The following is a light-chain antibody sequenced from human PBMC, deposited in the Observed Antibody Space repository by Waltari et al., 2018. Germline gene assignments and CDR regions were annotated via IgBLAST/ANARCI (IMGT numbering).Light chain of an antibody. CDR3: QQYGTPQGYI. CDR1: QRVSSNY. Sequence: VLTQSPGTLSLSPGDTATLSCRANQRVSSNYFAWYQKKAGQSPRLLIYGASNRAPGVPDRFSGRVSGAEFTLTISRLDPEDFAVYYCQQYGTPQGYIFGQGTKVDI. V-gene: IGKV3-20*01. J-gene: IGKJ2*01. CDR2: GAS.